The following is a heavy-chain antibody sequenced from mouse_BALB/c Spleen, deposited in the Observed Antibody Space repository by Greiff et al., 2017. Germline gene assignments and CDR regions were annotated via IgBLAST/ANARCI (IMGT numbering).Heavy chain of an antibody. CDR2: IDPANGNT. CDR3: DGGDWACAY. J-gene: IGHJ3*01. CDR1: GFNIKDTY. Sequence: VQLQQSGAELVKPGASVKLSCTASGFNIKDTYMHWVKQRPEQGLEWIGRIDPANGNTKYDPKFQGKATITADTSSNTAYLQLSSLTSEDTAVYDCDGGDWACAYWGQGTLVTVSA. V-gene: IGHV14-3*02. D-gene: IGHD4-1*01.